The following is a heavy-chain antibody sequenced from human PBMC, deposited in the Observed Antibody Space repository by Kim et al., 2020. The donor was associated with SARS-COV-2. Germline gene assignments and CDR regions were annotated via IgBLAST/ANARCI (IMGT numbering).Heavy chain of an antibody. CDR2: RGRT. V-gene: IGHV4-59*01. Sequence: RGRTNHNPSLKSRGAVSLDKSKSQFSLKLTSVTAADTAVYYCARMDTALDYWGQGTLVTVSS. D-gene: IGHD5-18*01. J-gene: IGHJ4*02. CDR3: ARMDTALDY.